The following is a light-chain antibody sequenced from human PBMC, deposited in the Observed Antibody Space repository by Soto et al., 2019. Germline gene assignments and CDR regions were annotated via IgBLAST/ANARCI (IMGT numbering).Light chain of an antibody. V-gene: IGLV1-44*01. CDR1: SSNIGTNT. Sequence: QSVLTQPPSASGTPGQRVTISCSGSSSNIGTNTVNWYQQLPGTAPKLLIYSNNQRPAGVPDRFSGSKSGTSASLAISGLQDADEADYYCAAWDDSLNGPVFGGGTKVTVL. CDR2: SNN. J-gene: IGLJ2*01. CDR3: AAWDDSLNGPV.